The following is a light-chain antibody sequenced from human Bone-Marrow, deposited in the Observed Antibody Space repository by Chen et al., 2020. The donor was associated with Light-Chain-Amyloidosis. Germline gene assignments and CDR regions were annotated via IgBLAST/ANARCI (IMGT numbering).Light chain of an antibody. CDR3: MQGTHWPMT. Sequence: DVVLTQSPLSLPVIPGQPASISCRSSESLLYRDGDTYLSWFHQRPGQSPSRLIYGVSKRDSGVPDRFSGSGSGALFTLKISRVQADDVGVYYCMQGTHWPMTFGPGTRLEIK. CDR1: ESLLYRDGDTY. V-gene: IGKV2-30*01. J-gene: IGKJ5*01. CDR2: GVS.